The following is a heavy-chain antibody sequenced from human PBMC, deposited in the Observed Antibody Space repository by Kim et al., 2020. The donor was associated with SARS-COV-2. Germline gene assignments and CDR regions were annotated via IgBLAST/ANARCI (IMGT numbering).Heavy chain of an antibody. CDR1: GYTFTSYA. J-gene: IGHJ6*02. D-gene: IGHD6-19*01. V-gene: IGHV1-3*01. Sequence: ASVKVSCKASGYTFTSYAMHWVRQAPGQRLEWMGWINAGNGNTKYSQKFQGRVTITRDTSASTAYMELSSLRSEDTAVYYCARSIPTYYSSGWVGYYYYGMDVWGQGTTVTVSS. CDR3: ARSIPTYYSSGWVGYYYYGMDV. CDR2: INAGNGNT.